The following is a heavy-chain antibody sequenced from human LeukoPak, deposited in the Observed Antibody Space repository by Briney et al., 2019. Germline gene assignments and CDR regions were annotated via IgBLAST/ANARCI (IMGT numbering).Heavy chain of an antibody. J-gene: IGHJ3*02. CDR2: ISYDGSDK. Sequence: GGSLRLSCAASGFTFSSYAMHWVRQAPGKGLEWVAVISYDGSDKYYADSVKGRFTISRDNSKNTLYLQMNSLRAEDTAVYYCARGGWNRLHNAFDIWGQGTMVTVSS. CDR1: GFTFSSYA. V-gene: IGHV3-30*04. D-gene: IGHD1-1*01. CDR3: ARGGWNRLHNAFDI.